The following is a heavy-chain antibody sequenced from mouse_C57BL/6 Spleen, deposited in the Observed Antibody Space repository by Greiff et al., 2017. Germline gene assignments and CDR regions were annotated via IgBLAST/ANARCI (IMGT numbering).Heavy chain of an antibody. CDR2: IYIGNGYT. V-gene: IGHV1-58*01. CDR3: ARSTTVAYWYFDV. J-gene: IGHJ1*03. CDR1: GYTFTSYG. D-gene: IGHD1-1*01. Sequence: EVQLKESGAELVRPGSSVKMSCKTSGYTFTSYGINWVKQRPGQGLEWIGYIYIGNGYTEYNEKFKGKATLTSDTSSSTAYMQLSSLTSEDSAIYVCARSTTVAYWYFDVWGTGTTVTVSS.